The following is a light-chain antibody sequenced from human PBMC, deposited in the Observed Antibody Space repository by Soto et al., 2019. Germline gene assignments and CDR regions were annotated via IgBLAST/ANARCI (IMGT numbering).Light chain of an antibody. CDR2: AAS. CDR1: QGIGNY. CDR3: QTYKSAPWT. Sequence: DIQMSQSPSALSASVGDRVTLTCRATQGIGNYVAWYQQRPGKSPELLIYAASTLQSRVPSRFSGSGSGTDFTLTISSLQPEDVATYYCQTYKSAPWTFGQGTKVEIK. V-gene: IGKV1-27*01. J-gene: IGKJ1*01.